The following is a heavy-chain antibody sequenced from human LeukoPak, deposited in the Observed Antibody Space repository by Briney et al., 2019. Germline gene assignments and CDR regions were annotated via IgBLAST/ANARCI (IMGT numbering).Heavy chain of an antibody. J-gene: IGHJ6*02. CDR1: GFTFSSYG. Sequence: PGGSLRLSCAASGFTFSSYGMHWVRQAPGKGLEWVAVIWYDGSNKYYADSVKGRFIISRDNSKNTLYLQMNSLRAEDTAVYYCAREGSGYEYGMDVWGQGTTVTVSS. CDR2: IWYDGSNK. D-gene: IGHD3-10*01. V-gene: IGHV3-33*01. CDR3: AREGSGYEYGMDV.